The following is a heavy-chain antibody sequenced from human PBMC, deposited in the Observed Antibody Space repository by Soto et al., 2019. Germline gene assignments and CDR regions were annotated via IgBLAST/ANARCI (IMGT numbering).Heavy chain of an antibody. D-gene: IGHD3-22*01. J-gene: IGHJ4*02. CDR2: IIPIFGTA. CDR3: ARGVSGYYDSSGYPYYFDY. CDR1: GGTFSSYA. V-gene: IGHV1-69*13. Sequence: SVKVSCKASGGTFSSYAISWVRQAPGQGLEWMGGIIPIFGTANYAQKFQGRVTITADESTSTAYMELSSLRSEDTAVYYCARGVSGYYDSSGYPYYFDYWGQGTLVTVSS.